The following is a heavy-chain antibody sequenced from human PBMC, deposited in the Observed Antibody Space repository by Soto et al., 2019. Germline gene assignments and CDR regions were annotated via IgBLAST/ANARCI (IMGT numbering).Heavy chain of an antibody. CDR3: ARAQKWRQLSLNVFDL. D-gene: IGHD5-18*01. J-gene: IGHJ3*01. CDR1: GFTIENSV. V-gene: IGHV3-74*01. Sequence: GSLRLSCVASGFTIENSVMHWVRQTPGKGLMWVSRITGAGDGTLYADSVQGRFTISRDNAKNTVYLHMTGLRVEETAVYYCARAQKWRQLSLNVFDLWGQGTTVTVSS. CDR2: ITGAGDGT.